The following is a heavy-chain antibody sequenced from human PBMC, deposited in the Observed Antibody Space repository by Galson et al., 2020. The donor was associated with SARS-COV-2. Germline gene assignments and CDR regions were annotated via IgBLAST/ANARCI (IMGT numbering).Heavy chain of an antibody. CDR1: GASISSRSYY. CDR2: MYFRGNT. CDR3: ARARHGDYYYYGMDV. V-gene: IGHV4-39*07. J-gene: IGHJ6*02. Sequence: ETLSLTCTVSGASISSRSYYWGWFRQPPGKGLEWIGTMYFRGNTYYKPSLEGRLTISLEESLNQFSLKLYAVTAADTAVYYCARARHGDYYYYGMDVWGQGTTVTVSS.